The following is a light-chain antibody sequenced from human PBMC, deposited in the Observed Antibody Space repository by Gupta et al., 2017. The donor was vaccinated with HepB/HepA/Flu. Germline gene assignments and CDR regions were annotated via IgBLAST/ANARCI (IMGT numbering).Light chain of an antibody. CDR3: QQYYSYPRT. Sequence: AIRMTQSPSSFSASTGDRVTITCRASQGISSYLAWYQQKPGKAPKLLIYAASTVQSGVPSRCSGSGSGTDFTLTISCLQSEDFATYYCQQYYSYPRTFGQGTKVEIK. J-gene: IGKJ1*01. CDR1: QGISSY. CDR2: AAS. V-gene: IGKV1-8*01.